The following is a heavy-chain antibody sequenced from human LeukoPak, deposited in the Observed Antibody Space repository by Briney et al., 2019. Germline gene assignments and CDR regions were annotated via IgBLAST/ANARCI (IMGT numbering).Heavy chain of an antibody. V-gene: IGHV3-73*01. Sequence: PGGSLRLSCAASGFTFSGSAMHWVRQASGKGLEWVGRIRSKANSYATAYAASVKGRFTISRDDSKNTAYLQMNSLKTEDTAVYYCTRPDWGDGDYEHNWFDPWGQGTLVTVSS. CDR1: GFTFSGSA. D-gene: IGHD4-17*01. CDR3: TRPDWGDGDYEHNWFDP. CDR2: IRSKANSYAT. J-gene: IGHJ5*02.